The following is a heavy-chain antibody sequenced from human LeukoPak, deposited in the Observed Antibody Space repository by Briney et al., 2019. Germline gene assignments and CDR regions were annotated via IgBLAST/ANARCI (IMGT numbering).Heavy chain of an antibody. CDR3: ARLRISDY. V-gene: IGHV3-23*01. J-gene: IGHJ4*02. Sequence: PGGSLRLSCAASGFTFSSYAMSWVRQAPGKGLEWVSTISGGGDATYYADSVKGRFTISRDNAKNSLYLQMNSLRAEDTAVYYCARLRISDYWGQGTLVTVSS. D-gene: IGHD3-10*01. CDR2: ISGGGDAT. CDR1: GFTFSSYA.